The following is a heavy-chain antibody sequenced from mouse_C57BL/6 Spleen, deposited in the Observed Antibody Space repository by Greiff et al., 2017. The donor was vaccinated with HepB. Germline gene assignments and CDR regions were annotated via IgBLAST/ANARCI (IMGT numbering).Heavy chain of an antibody. Sequence: VQLQQSGAELAKPGASVKLSCKASGYTFTSYWMHWVKQRPGQGLEWIGYINPSSGYTKYNQKLKDKATLTADKSSSTAYMQLSSLTYEDSAVYYCARTHDCHYEGNDMDYWGQGTSVTVSS. CDR3: ARTHDCHYEGNDMDY. CDR2: INPSSGYT. V-gene: IGHV1-7*01. J-gene: IGHJ4*01. CDR1: GYTFTSYW. D-gene: IGHD1-1*01.